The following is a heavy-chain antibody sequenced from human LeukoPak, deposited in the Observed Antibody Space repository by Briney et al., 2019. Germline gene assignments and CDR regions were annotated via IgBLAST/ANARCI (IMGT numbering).Heavy chain of an antibody. V-gene: IGHV3-30*04. J-gene: IGHJ4*02. D-gene: IGHD6-19*01. CDR3: ARSGIAVAGYFDY. Sequence: PGGSLRLSCAASGFTFSSYAMHWVRQAPGKGLEWVAVMSYDGSNKYYADSVKGRFTISRDNSKNTLYLQMNSLRAEDTAVYYCARSGIAVAGYFDYWGQGTLVTVSS. CDR1: GFTFSSYA. CDR2: MSYDGSNK.